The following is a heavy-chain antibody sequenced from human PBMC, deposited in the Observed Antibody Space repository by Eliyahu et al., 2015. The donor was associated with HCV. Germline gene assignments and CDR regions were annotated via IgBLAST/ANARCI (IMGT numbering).Heavy chain of an antibody. J-gene: IGHJ4*02. CDR3: ARDSNYYGSGNYYDTFDS. V-gene: IGHV3-7*01. CDR1: GFSFGTYW. CDR2: IRKDGSEK. D-gene: IGHD3-10*01. Sequence: DVQLVESGGGLVQPGGSLXLSCAASGFSFGTYWRAWVRQAPGKGLEWVANIRKDGSEKHYVDSVKGRFTISRDNAKNSLYLQMNSLRAEDTAVYYCARDSNYYGSGNYYDTFDSWGQGTLVTVSS.